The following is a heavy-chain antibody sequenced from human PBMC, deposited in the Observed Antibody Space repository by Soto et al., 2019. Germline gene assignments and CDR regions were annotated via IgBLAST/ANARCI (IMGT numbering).Heavy chain of an antibody. V-gene: IGHV4-39*02. D-gene: IGHD2-15*01. CDR3: AREGGGYCSGGSCQVDY. J-gene: IGHJ4*02. Sequence: SETLSLTCTVSGGSISSSSYYWGWIRQPPGKGLEWIGSIYYRGNTYYNPSLKSRVTISVDTSKNQFSLKLSSVTAADTAVYYCAREGGGYCSGGSCQVDYWGQGALVTVSS. CDR2: IYYRGNT. CDR1: GGSISSSSYY.